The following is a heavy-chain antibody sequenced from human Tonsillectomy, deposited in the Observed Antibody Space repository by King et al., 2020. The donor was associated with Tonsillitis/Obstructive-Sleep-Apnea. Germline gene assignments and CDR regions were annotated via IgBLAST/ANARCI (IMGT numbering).Heavy chain of an antibody. CDR3: AKGYYYGSPPPLRAFDY. CDR1: GFTFSSYA. CDR2: ISGSGGGT. J-gene: IGHJ4*02. Sequence: VQLVESGGGLVQPGGSLRLSCAASGFTFSSYAMTWVRQAPGKGLEWVSTISGSGGGTYYADSVMGRFTISRDNSKNTLYLQMNILRAEDTAVYYCAKGYYYGSPPPLRAFDYWGQGTLVTVSS. D-gene: IGHD3-10*01. V-gene: IGHV3-23*04.